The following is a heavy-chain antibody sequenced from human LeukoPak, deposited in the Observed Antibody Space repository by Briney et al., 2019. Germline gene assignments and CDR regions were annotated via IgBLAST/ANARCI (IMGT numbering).Heavy chain of an antibody. D-gene: IGHD6-13*01. Sequence: PSETLSLTCTVSGGSISSGGYYWSWIRQPPGKGLEWIGYIYYSGSTYYNPSLKSRVTISIDRSKNQFSLKLSSMTAADTAMYYCARDVSSRFDCWGQGTLVTVSS. CDR2: IYYSGST. CDR3: ARDVSSRFDC. J-gene: IGHJ4*02. V-gene: IGHV4-30-2*01. CDR1: GGSISSGGYY.